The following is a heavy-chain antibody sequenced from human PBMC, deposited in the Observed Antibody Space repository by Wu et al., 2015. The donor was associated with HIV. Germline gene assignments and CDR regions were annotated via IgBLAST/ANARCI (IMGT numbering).Heavy chain of an antibody. D-gene: IGHD3-10*01. CDR1: GYTFTTYN. CDR2: IDPNSGDT. Sequence: QVQLVQSGAEVKKPGASVKVSCKASGYTFTTYNVNWVRQAIGQGLEWMGYIDPNSGDTDYAQNFQGRLTMARNTSISTAYMELTSLRSEDTAMYYCARASYGSGSFAFDLWGQGTLVTVSS. CDR3: ARASYGSGSFAFDL. J-gene: IGHJ3*01. V-gene: IGHV1-8*01.